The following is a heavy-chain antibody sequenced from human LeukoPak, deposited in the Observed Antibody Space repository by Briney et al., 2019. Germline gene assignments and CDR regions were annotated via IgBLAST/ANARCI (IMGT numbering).Heavy chain of an antibody. J-gene: IGHJ5*02. D-gene: IGHD4-11*01. V-gene: IGHV3-74*03. CDR1: GFTFSSYW. Sequence: GGSLRVSCAASGFTFSSYWMHWVRQAPGKGLVWVSRINPDGSTTKYADSVKGRFTISRDDAKNTVYLQMNSLRAEDTAVYYCARSDYISTGRFDPWGQGTLVTVSS. CDR2: INPDGSTT. CDR3: ARSDYISTGRFDP.